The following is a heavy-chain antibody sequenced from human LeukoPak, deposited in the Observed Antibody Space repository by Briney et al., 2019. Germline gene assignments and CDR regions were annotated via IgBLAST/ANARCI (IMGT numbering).Heavy chain of an antibody. V-gene: IGHV4-34*01. CDR1: GGPFSGYY. CDR3: ARVPGFSGGYFDY. Sequence: SETLSLTCAVYGGPFSGYYWSWLRQPPGKGLEWIGEINHSGSTNYNTSLKSRVTISVDTSKNQFSLKLSSVTAADTAVYYCARVPGFSGGYFDYWGQGTLVTASS. CDR2: INHSGST. J-gene: IGHJ4*02. D-gene: IGHD6-25*01.